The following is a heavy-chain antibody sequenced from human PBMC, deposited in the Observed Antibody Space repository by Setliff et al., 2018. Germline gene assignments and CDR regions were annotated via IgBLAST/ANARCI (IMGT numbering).Heavy chain of an antibody. D-gene: IGHD4-4*01. CDR2: IIPIFGTA. V-gene: IGHV1-69*06. CDR3: ARALLPIYDYSNYEEENYAFDI. Sequence: SVKVSCKASGGTFSSYAISWVRQAPGQGLEWMRRIIPIFGTANYAQKFQGRVTITADKSTSTAYMELSSLRSEDTAVYYCARALLPIYDYSNYEEENYAFDIWGQGTMVTVSS. CDR1: GGTFSSYA. J-gene: IGHJ3*02.